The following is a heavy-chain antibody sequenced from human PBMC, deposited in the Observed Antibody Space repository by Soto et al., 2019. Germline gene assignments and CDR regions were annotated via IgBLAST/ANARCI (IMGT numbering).Heavy chain of an antibody. V-gene: IGHV4-30-2*01. J-gene: IGHJ4*02. Sequence: SETRSLTCAVSGGSISSGVYSWIWIRQPPGKGLEWIGYIYHSGSTYYNPSLKSRVTISVDRSKNQFSLKLSSVTAADTAVYYCARARSLTTVTTDYFDYWGQGTLVTVSS. D-gene: IGHD4-17*01. CDR3: ARARSLTTVTTDYFDY. CDR1: GGSISSGVYS. CDR2: IYHSGST.